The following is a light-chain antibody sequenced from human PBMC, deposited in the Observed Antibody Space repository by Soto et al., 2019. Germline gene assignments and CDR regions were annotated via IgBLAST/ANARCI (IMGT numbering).Light chain of an antibody. V-gene: IGKV1-17*03. J-gene: IGKJ2*01. CDR2: GAS. Sequence: DIQMTQSPSAMSASVGDRVTITCRASQGISNYLAWFQQKPGQGPKRLIYGASNLQSGVPPRFSSSGSETEFTLTISNLQPEDIATYYCLQHNAYPFTFGQGTKLEIK. CDR3: LQHNAYPFT. CDR1: QGISNY.